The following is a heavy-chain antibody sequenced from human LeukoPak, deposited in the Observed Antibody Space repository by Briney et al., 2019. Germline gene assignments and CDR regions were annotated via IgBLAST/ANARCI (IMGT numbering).Heavy chain of an antibody. CDR2: IYYSGST. D-gene: IGHD6-13*01. CDR3: ARGKRSRLNLPSSSWYHREFDY. V-gene: IGHV4-39*07. Sequence: PSETLSLTCTVSGGSISSSSYYWGWIRQPPGKGLEWIGSIYYSGSTYYNPSLKSRVTISVDTSKNQFSLKLSSVTAADTAVYYCARGKRSRLNLPSSSWYHREFDYWGQGTLVTVSS. CDR1: GGSISSSSYY. J-gene: IGHJ4*02.